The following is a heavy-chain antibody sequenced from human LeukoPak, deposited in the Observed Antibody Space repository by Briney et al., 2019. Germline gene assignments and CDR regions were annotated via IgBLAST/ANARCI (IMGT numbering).Heavy chain of an antibody. D-gene: IGHD3-10*01. V-gene: IGHV3-30*18. J-gene: IGHJ5*02. CDR2: ISYEGGTQ. Sequence: GGSLRLSCAASGVTLSPYGMHWVAQAPGKGLEWVAVISYEGGTQHYADSVKGRFIISRDNPRNTLYLQMNILRTEDTAVYYCAKEGTPQVSTWYDLSGQGTQVIVSS. CDR3: AKEGTPQVSTWYDL. CDR1: GVTLSPYG.